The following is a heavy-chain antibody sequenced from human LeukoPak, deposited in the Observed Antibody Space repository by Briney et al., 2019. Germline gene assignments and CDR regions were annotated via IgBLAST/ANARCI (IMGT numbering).Heavy chain of an antibody. V-gene: IGHV4-61*02. CDR2: IYTSGST. D-gene: IGHD6-19*01. J-gene: IGHJ4*02. CDR1: GGSISSGSYY. CDR3: ARVGSSGWYYYFDY. Sequence: SQTLSLTCTVSGGSISSGSYYWSWIRQPAGKGLEWIGRIYTSGSTYYNPSLKSRVTISVDTSKNPFSLKLSSVTAADTAVYYCARVGSSGWYYYFDYWGQGTLVTVSS.